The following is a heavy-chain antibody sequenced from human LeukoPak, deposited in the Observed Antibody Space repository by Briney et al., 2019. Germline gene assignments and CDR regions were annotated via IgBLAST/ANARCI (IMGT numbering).Heavy chain of an antibody. V-gene: IGHV3-30*02. D-gene: IGHD6-6*01. Sequence: GRSLRLSCAASGFTFSGYGMHWVRQAPGKGLEWVAFIRYDGSNKYYADSVKGRFTISRDNSKNTLYLQMNSLRAEDTALYYCAKDGQLSPYYYYYYYMDVWGKGTTVTVSS. CDR2: IRYDGSNK. CDR3: AKDGQLSPYYYYYYYMDV. J-gene: IGHJ6*03. CDR1: GFTFSGYG.